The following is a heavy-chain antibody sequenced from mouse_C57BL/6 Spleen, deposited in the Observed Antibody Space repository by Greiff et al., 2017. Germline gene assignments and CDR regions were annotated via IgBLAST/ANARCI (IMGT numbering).Heavy chain of an antibody. J-gene: IGHJ2*01. CDR2: IDPSDSYT. D-gene: IGHD2-5*01. V-gene: IGHV1-69*01. Sequence: QVQLKQPGAELVMPGASVKLSCKASGYTFTSYWMHWVKQRPGQGLEWIGEIDPSDSYTNYNQKFKGKSTLTVDKSSSIAYMQLSSLTSEDSAVYYCARTYSNYTYYFDYWGQGTTLTVSS. CDR1: GYTFTSYW. CDR3: ARTYSNYTYYFDY.